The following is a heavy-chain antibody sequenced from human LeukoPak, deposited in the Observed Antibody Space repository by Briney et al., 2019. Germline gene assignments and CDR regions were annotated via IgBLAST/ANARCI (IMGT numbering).Heavy chain of an antibody. V-gene: IGHV3-23*01. Sequence: GGSLRLSCAASGFTFSSYAMSWVRQAPGKGLEWVSAISGSGGSTYYADSVKGRFTISRDNSKNTLYLQMNSLRAEDTAVYYCAKGQRGGSGNYYFDYWGQGTLVTVSS. J-gene: IGHJ4*02. CDR3: AKGQRGGSGNYYFDY. CDR1: GFTFSSYA. CDR2: ISGSGGST. D-gene: IGHD3-10*01.